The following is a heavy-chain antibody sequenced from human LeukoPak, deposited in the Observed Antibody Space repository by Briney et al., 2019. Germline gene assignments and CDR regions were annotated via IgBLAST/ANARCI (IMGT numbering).Heavy chain of an antibody. D-gene: IGHD3-10*01. Sequence: PSETLSLTCTVSGGSISSSSYYWGWIRQPPGKGLEWIGSIYWSGSTSYNPSLKSRVTISVDTSKNQFSLELCSVTAADTAVYYCLTMVRGVIIGTPHYWGQGTLVTVSS. V-gene: IGHV4-39*07. CDR1: GGSISSSSYY. CDR3: LTMVRGVIIGTPHY. CDR2: IYWSGST. J-gene: IGHJ4*02.